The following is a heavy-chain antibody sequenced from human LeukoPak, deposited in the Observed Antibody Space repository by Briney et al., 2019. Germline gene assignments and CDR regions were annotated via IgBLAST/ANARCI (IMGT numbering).Heavy chain of an antibody. CDR1: GGTFSSYA. Sequence: SAKVSCKASGGTFSSYAISWVRQAPGQGLEWMGGIIPIFGTANYAQKFQGRVTITTDESTSTAYMELSSLRSEDTAVYYCASLTQEYSSSAYYYMDVWGKGTTVTVSS. CDR2: IIPIFGTA. CDR3: ASLTQEYSSSAYYYMDV. D-gene: IGHD6-13*01. V-gene: IGHV1-69*05. J-gene: IGHJ6*03.